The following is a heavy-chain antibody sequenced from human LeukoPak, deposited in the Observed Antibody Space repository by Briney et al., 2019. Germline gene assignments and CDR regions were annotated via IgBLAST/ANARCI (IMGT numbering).Heavy chain of an antibody. CDR2: ISSGGSTI. CDR1: GFTFSDYY. CDR3: ARALPAAGTWTWFDP. J-gene: IGHJ5*02. D-gene: IGHD6-13*01. V-gene: IGHV3-11*01. Sequence: PGGSLRLSCAVSGFTFSDYYMSWIRQAPGKGLEWVSYISSGGSTISHADSVKGRFTISRDNAENSLYLQMNSLRAEDTAVYYCARALPAAGTWTWFDPWGQGTLVTVSS.